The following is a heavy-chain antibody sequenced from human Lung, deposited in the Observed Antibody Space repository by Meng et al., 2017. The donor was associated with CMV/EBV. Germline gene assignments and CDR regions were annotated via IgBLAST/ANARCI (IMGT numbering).Heavy chain of an antibody. CDR3: ARTQWHVGYFDN. CDR1: LGSISSGSYY. V-gene: IGHV4-39*07. D-gene: IGHD6-19*01. Sequence: SXTXSLXCTLSLGSISSGSYYWGWLRQPPGKGLEWIGSIHYTGSTNYNPSLKTRVPISEDTSKHEFSLTLTSVTAADTAVYHCARTQWHVGYFDNWGQGTLVTVSS. CDR2: IHYTGST. J-gene: IGHJ4*02.